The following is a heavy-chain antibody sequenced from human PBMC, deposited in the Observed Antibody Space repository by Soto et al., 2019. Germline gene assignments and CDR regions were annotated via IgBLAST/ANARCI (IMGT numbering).Heavy chain of an antibody. Sequence: GGSLRLSCAASGLTFSTNAMNWVRRAPGKGLEWVSSISSGSSYTYYADSVKGRFTISRDNAKNSLYLQMNSLRVEDTAVYYCAAMVSNWFDPWGQGTLVTVYS. J-gene: IGHJ5*02. CDR3: AAMVSNWFDP. D-gene: IGHD5-18*01. V-gene: IGHV3-21*01. CDR1: GLTFSTNA. CDR2: ISSGSSYT.